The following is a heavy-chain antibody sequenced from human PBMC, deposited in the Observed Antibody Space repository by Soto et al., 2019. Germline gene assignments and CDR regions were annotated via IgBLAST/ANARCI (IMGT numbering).Heavy chain of an antibody. D-gene: IGHD3-3*01. J-gene: IGHJ4*02. CDR1: GGTFSSYA. CDR2: IIPIFGTA. V-gene: IGHV1-69*13. Sequence: GASVKVSCKASGGTFSSYAISWVRQAPGQGLEWMGGIIPIFGTANYAQKFQGRVTITADESTSTAYMELSSLRAEDTAVYYCASHPHDFGSGYYIGYFDYWGQGTLVTVSS. CDR3: ASHPHDFGSGYYIGYFDY.